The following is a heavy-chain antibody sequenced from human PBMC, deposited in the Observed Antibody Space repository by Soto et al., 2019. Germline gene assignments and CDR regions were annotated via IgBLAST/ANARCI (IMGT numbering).Heavy chain of an antibody. CDR3: ARDRYCGSGTYNYFDY. Sequence: ASVKVSCKASGYTFTSYAMHWVRQAPGQRLEWMGSIIAGNGNTKYSQNFQGRVTITRDTSASTVYMELTSLRSEDTAVYYCARDRYCGSGTYNYFDYWGQGTLVTVPQ. CDR1: GYTFTSYA. J-gene: IGHJ4*02. V-gene: IGHV1-3*01. CDR2: IIAGNGNT. D-gene: IGHD3-10*01.